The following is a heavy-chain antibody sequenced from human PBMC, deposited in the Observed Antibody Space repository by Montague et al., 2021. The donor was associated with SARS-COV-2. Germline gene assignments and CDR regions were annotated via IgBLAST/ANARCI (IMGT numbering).Heavy chain of an antibody. V-gene: IGHV4-4*02. J-gene: IGHJ4*02. CDR1: GESMTRSW. CDR3: TRARSKATDY. CDR2: IFHDGTS. D-gene: IGHD2/OR15-2a*01. Sequence: SETLSLTCAVSGESMTRSWWTWVRQPPGQRLQWIGEIFHDGTSRSNYXRALKSRVTISIDTSKNQFFLRLSSATAADTALYFCTRARSKATDYWGQGALVTVSS.